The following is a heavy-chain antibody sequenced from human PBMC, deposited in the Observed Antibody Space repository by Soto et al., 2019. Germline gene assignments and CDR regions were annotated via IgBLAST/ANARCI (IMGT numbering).Heavy chain of an antibody. J-gene: IGHJ5*02. CDR3: ARHRGPSSGYYPYWFDL. D-gene: IGHD3-22*01. Sequence: QVQLVQSGAEVKKPGSSVKVSCKASGGTFSSYAISWVRQAPGQGLEWMGEIIPIFGTANYAQKFQGRITITADESTSTAYLEQSSLRSEESAVYYCARHRGPSSGYYPYWFDLWGQGTLVTVSS. CDR1: GGTFSSYA. CDR2: IIPIFGTA. V-gene: IGHV1-69*12.